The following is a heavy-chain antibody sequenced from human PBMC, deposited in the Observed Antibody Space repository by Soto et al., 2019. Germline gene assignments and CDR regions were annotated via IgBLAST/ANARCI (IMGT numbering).Heavy chain of an antibody. J-gene: IGHJ4*02. CDR1: GDTFTDYY. CDR3: ARGGPVVVVTAALDY. D-gene: IGHD2-21*02. CDR2: VNPSGGHT. Sequence: QVQLMQSGAEVKKPGASVKVSCKASGDTFTDYYIHWVRQAPGQGLEWMGTVNPSGGHTTYAQHFLGRVTMTRATSTSTLYMELTSLTSDDTAIYYCARGGPVVVVTAALDYWGQGTLVTVSS. V-gene: IGHV1-46*01.